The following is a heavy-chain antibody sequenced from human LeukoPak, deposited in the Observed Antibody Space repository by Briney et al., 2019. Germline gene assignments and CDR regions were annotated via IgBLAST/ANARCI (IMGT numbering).Heavy chain of an antibody. D-gene: IGHD3-22*01. V-gene: IGHV4-30-2*01. CDR1: GGFISSGGYS. CDR3: ARAFIDYYDSSGYYSSSFFDY. J-gene: IGHJ4*02. Sequence: SQTLSLTCAVSGGFISSGGYSWSWIRQPPGKGLEWIGYMYHSGNTYYNPSLKSRVTISVDKSKNQFSLKLSSVTAADTAVYYCARAFIDYYDSSGYYSSSFFDYWGQGTLVTVSS. CDR2: MYHSGNT.